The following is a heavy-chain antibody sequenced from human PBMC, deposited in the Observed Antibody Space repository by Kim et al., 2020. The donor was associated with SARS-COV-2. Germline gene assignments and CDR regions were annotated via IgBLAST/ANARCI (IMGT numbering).Heavy chain of an antibody. J-gene: IGHJ6*02. CDR1: GFTFSSYA. V-gene: IGHV3-30*04. Sequence: GGSLRLSCAASGFTFSSYAMHWVRQAPGKGLEWVAVISYDGSNKYYADSVKGRFTISRDNSKNTLYLQMNSLRAEDTAVYYCARGYGMDVWGQGTTVTVSS. CDR3: ARGYGMDV. CDR2: ISYDGSNK.